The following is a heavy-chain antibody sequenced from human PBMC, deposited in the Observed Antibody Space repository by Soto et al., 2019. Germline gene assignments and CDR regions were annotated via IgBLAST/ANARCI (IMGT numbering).Heavy chain of an antibody. V-gene: IGHV3-11*04. J-gene: IGHJ4*02. Sequence: LSLTCTVSGGSISSGGYYWSWVRQAPGKGLEWLSWINNSGGTRYYADSVKGRFTISRDNAKNSLYLQMNSLRAEDTAVYYCARGYSGGWSRGGYFDYWGQRTLVTVS. CDR3: ARGYSGGWSRGGYFDY. D-gene: IGHD6-19*01. CDR1: GGSISSGGYY. CDR2: INNSGGTR.